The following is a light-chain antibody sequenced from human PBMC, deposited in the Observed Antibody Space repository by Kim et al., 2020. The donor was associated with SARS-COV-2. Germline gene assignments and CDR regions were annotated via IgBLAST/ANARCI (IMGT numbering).Light chain of an antibody. J-gene: IGKJ2*03. CDR3: QQYGSSPDS. V-gene: IGKV3-20*01. Sequence: LFPGESATLPCRASQSVSSSYLAWYQQKPGQAPRLHIYGASSRATGIPDRFSGSGSGTDFTLTISRLEPEDFAVYYCQQYGSSPDSFGQGTKLEI. CDR1: QSVSSSY. CDR2: GAS.